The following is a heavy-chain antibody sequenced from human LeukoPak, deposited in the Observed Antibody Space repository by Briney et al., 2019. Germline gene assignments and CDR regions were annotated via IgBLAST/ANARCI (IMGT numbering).Heavy chain of an antibody. J-gene: IGHJ3*02. CDR3: ARDPQVRAFDI. V-gene: IGHV4-59*12. CDR1: GGSISSYY. D-gene: IGHD4/OR15-4a*01. CDR2: IYYSGST. Sequence: SETLSLTCTVSGGSISSYYWSWIRQPPGKGLEWIGYIYYSGSTNYNPSLKSRVTISVDTSKNQFSLKLSSVTAADTAVYYCARDPQVRAFDIWGQGTMVTASS.